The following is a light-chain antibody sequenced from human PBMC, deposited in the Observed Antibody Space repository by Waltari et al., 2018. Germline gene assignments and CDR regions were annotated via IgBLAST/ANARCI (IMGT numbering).Light chain of an antibody. J-gene: IGLJ2*01. CDR2: FHD. V-gene: IGLV1-51*01. Sequence: QSVLPQPPSASAAPGQKVTIPCSESNSDIENSYLSWYQQFPGTAPRLLIYFHDKRPSGIPDRCPGSKSGPSAALAITGLQTGDEADYYCATWDSRLSLVIIGGGTKLTV. CDR1: NSDIENSY. CDR3: ATWDSRLSLVI.